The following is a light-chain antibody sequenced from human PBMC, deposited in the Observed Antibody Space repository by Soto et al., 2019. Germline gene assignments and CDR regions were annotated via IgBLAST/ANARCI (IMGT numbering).Light chain of an antibody. CDR1: QSVLYNYDDKNY. Sequence: DIVMTQSPEPLAVSLGERATINCKSSQSVLYNYDDKNYLAWYQQRPGQPPKLLISWASTRESGVPDRFSGSRSGTDFTLAISSLQAEDVAVYYCQQYYSVPPTFGGGTKVEIK. V-gene: IGKV4-1*01. CDR3: QQYYSVPPT. J-gene: IGKJ4*01. CDR2: WAS.